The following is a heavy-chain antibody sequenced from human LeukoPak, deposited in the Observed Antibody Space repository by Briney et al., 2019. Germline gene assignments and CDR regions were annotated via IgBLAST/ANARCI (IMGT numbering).Heavy chain of an antibody. D-gene: IGHD2-2*01. CDR1: GFTFSSYA. CDR2: ISYDGSNK. J-gene: IGHJ5*02. CDR3: ARGYQLLGGNWFDP. Sequence: GRSLRLSCAASGFTFSSYAMHWVRQAPGKGLEWVAVISYDGSNKYYADSVKGRFTISRDNSKNTLYLQMNSLRAEDTAVYYCARGYQLLGGNWFDPWGQGTLVTVSS. V-gene: IGHV3-30*04.